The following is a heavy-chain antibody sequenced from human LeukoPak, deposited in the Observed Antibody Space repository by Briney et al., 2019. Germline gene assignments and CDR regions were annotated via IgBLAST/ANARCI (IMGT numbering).Heavy chain of an antibody. V-gene: IGHV3-23*01. D-gene: IGHD3-9*01. CDR3: AKDILTGYYYYYYYGMDV. CDR1: GFTFSSYA. CDR2: ISGSGGST. Sequence: PGGSLRLSCAASGFTFSSYAMSWVRQAPGKGLEWVSAISGSGGSTYYADSVKGRFTISRDNSKNTLYLQMNSLRAEDTAVYYCAKDILTGYYYYYYYGMDVWGQGTTVTVCS. J-gene: IGHJ6*02.